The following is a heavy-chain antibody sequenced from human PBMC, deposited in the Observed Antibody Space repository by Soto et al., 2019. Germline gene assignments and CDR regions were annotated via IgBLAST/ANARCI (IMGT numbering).Heavy chain of an antibody. CDR2: ISYDGSNK. CDR1: GFTFSSYG. D-gene: IGHD5-12*01. CDR3: AKGIVATNYDEDCYGMDV. V-gene: IGHV3-30*18. J-gene: IGHJ6*02. Sequence: QVQLVESGGGVVQPGRSLRLSCAASGFTFSSYGMHWVRQAPGKGLEWVAVISYDGSNKYYADSVKGRFTISRDNSKNTLYLQMNSLRAEDTAVYYCAKGIVATNYDEDCYGMDVWGQGTTVTVSS.